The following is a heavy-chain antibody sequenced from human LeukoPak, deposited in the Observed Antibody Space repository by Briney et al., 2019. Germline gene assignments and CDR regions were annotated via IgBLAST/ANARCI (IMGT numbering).Heavy chain of an antibody. CDR1: GGTFSSYA. D-gene: IGHD6-19*01. J-gene: IGHJ6*03. CDR3: ARALSSGWETSYYYYMDV. CDR2: IIPIFGTA. Sequence: SVKVSCKASGGTFSSYAISWVRQAPGQGLEWMGGIIPIFGTANYAQKFQGRVTMTRDTSISTAYMELSRLRSDDTAVYYCARALSSGWETSYYYYMDVWGKGTTVTVSS. V-gene: IGHV1-69*05.